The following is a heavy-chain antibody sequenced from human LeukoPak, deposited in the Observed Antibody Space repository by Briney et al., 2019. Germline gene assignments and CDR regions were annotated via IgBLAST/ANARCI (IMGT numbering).Heavy chain of an antibody. Sequence: GGSLRLSCAASGFTFSSYAMSWVRQAPGKGLEWVSAISATASNTYYADSVKGRFTISRDNSKSTLYLQMNSLRVDDTAVYYCAKVGEQFLDSSGYPGYWGQGTLVTVSS. CDR2: ISATASNT. V-gene: IGHV3-23*01. CDR1: GFTFSSYA. CDR3: AKVGEQFLDSSGYPGY. D-gene: IGHD3-22*01. J-gene: IGHJ4*02.